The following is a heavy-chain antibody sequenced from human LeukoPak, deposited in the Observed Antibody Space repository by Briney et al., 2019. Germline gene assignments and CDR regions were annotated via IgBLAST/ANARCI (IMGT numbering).Heavy chain of an antibody. Sequence: PGGSLRLSCAASGFTFSSYSMNWVRQAPGKGLEWVSSISSSSSSYIYYADSVKGRFTISRDNAKNSLYLQMNSLRAEDTAVYYCARAQYHYYDSSGQNYGMDVWGQGTTVTVSS. V-gene: IGHV3-21*01. CDR3: ARAQYHYYDSSGQNYGMDV. CDR1: GFTFSSYS. J-gene: IGHJ6*02. CDR2: ISSSSSSYI. D-gene: IGHD3-22*01.